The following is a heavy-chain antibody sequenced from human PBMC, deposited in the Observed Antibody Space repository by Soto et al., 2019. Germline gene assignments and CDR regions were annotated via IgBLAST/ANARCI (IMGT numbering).Heavy chain of an antibody. Sequence: SETLSLTCNVSYDSVSNRNYYWGWIRQPPGKGLEWIGSFYYGGGTYYNLSLKSRLTISVDTSKNQFSLNLSSVTAADTAIYYCARANWYCEYWGQGILVTVSS. CDR2: FYYGGGT. D-gene: IGHD7-27*01. CDR3: ARANWYCEY. J-gene: IGHJ4*02. CDR1: YDSVSNRNYY. V-gene: IGHV4-39*07.